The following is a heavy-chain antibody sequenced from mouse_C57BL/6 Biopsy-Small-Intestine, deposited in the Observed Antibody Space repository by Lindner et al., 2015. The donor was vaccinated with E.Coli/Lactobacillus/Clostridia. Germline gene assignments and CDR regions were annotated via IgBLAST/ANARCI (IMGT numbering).Heavy chain of an antibody. D-gene: IGHD2-4*01. J-gene: IGHJ4*01. V-gene: IGHV1-4*01. Sequence: VQLQESGAELARPGASVKMSCKASGYTFTSYTIHWVKQRPGQGLEWIGYINPSSGYTKYNQKFKDKATLTAEKSSSTAYMQLSSLTSEDSSVYHCARSTYYDYDGPMDYWGQGTSVTVFS. CDR1: GYTFTSYT. CDR3: ARSTYYDYDGPMDY. CDR2: INPSSGYT.